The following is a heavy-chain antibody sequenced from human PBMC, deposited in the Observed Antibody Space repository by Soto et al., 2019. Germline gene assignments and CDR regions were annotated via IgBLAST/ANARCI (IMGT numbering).Heavy chain of an antibody. CDR3: ATNRGYGTQFDD. J-gene: IGHJ4*02. D-gene: IGHD5-12*01. Sequence: ASVKVSCKASGYTFTGYYMHWVRQAPGQGLEWMGWINPNSGGTNYAQKFQGRVTMTRGTSISTAYMELSRLRSDDTAVYYWATNRGYGTQFDDWGQGTLVTVSS. V-gene: IGHV1-2*02. CDR2: INPNSGGT. CDR1: GYTFTGYY.